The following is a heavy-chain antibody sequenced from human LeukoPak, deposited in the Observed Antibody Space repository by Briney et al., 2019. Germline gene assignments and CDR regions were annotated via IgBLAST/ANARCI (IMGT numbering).Heavy chain of an antibody. J-gene: IGHJ5*02. CDR1: GGSFSGYY. CDR2: INHSGST. CDR3: ARDYVHWFDP. D-gene: IGHD4-17*01. V-gene: IGHV4-34*01. Sequence: PSETLSLTCAVYGGSFSGYYWSWIRQPPGKGLEWIGEINHSGSTNYNPSLKSRVTISVDTSKNQFSLKLSSVTAADTAVYYCARDYVHWFDPWGQGTLVTVSS.